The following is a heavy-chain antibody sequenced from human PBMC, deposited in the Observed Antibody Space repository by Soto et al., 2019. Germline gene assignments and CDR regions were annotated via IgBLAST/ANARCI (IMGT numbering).Heavy chain of an antibody. D-gene: IGHD6-6*01. CDR1: GGSISSGGYY. CDR3: ARGRIAARYYYYYGMDV. V-gene: IGHV4-31*03. Sequence: PSETLSLTCTVSGGSISSGGYYWSWIRQHPGKGLEWIGYIYYSGSTYYNPSLESRVTISVDTSKNQFSLKLSSVTAADTAVYYCARGRIAARYYYYYGMDVWGQGTTVTVSS. CDR2: IYYSGST. J-gene: IGHJ6*02.